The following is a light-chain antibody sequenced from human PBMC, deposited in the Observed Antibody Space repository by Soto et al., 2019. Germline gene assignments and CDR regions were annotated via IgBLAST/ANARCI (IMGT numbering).Light chain of an antibody. J-gene: IGKJ5*01. CDR1: QSISSSS. V-gene: IGKV3-20*01. Sequence: EIVLTQSPGTLSLSAGERATLSCRASQSISSSSLSWYQQKPGQAPRLLIYGASTRATGIPERFSGSGSGTDFSLTINRLEPEDFAMYYCQQYGSSPITFGQGTRLEIK. CDR2: GAS. CDR3: QQYGSSPIT.